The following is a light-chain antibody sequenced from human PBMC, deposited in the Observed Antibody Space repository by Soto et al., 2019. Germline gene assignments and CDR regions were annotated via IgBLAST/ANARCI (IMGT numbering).Light chain of an antibody. V-gene: IGKV2-30*01. J-gene: IGKJ1*01. CDR2: KVS. CDR3: MQGTHWPWT. CDR1: QSLVDSDGYIY. Sequence: DVVMTQSPLSLPVTLGQPASISCRSSQSLVDSDGYIYVNWFQQRPGQSPRRLIHKVSNRDFGVPDRFSGSGSDTDFTLKISRVEAEDVGVYYCMQGTHWPWTFGQGTKVEIK.